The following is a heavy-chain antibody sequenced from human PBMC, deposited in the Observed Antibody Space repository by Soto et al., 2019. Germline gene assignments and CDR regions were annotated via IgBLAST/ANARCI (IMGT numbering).Heavy chain of an antibody. CDR3: ASHLGATRGPFDF. J-gene: IGHJ4*02. V-gene: IGHV4-4*02. D-gene: IGHD1-26*01. CDR1: GASISSAHW. Sequence: QVRLQESGPGLVKPSGTLSLTRTVSGASISSAHWWNLVRQPPGKGLEWIGEIYHSGNTNYNPSLKSRVTISVDKSKNQFSLRLRSVTAADTAVYYCASHLGATRGPFDFWGQGTLVTVSS. CDR2: IYHSGNT.